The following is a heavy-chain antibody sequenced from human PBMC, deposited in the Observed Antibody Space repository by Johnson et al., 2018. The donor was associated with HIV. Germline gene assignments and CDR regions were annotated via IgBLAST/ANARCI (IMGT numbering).Heavy chain of an antibody. Sequence: QVQLVESGGGVVRPGGSLRLSCAASGFTFSSYAMHWVRQAPGKGLEWVAVISYDGSNKYYADSVKGRFTISRDNSKNTLYLQMNSLRAEDTAVYYCARGIAAAPLWAFDIWGQGTMVTVSS. CDR1: GFTFSSYA. CDR2: ISYDGSNK. V-gene: IGHV3-30*04. CDR3: ARGIAAAPLWAFDI. D-gene: IGHD6-13*01. J-gene: IGHJ3*02.